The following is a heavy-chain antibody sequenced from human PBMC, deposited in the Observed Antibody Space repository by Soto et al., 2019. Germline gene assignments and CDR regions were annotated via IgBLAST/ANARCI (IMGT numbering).Heavy chain of an antibody. CDR1: GFTFSSYA. CDR3: VKDRYVDY. J-gene: IGHJ4*02. CDR2: ISSEGATT. Sequence: PGGSLRLSCSDSGFTFSSYAMHWVRQAPGKGLEYIASISSEGATTYYADSVKGRFIISRDNSKNTLYLQMSSLRAEDTAVYYCVKDRYVDYWGQGILVPVSS. V-gene: IGHV3-64D*06.